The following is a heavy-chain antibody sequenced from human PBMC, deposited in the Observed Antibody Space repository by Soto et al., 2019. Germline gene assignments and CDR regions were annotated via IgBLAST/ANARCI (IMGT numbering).Heavy chain of an antibody. D-gene: IGHD6-13*01. J-gene: IGHJ5*02. Sequence: EVQLVESGGGLVKPGGSLRLSCAASGFTFSDFTMNWVRQAPGKGLQWVSSISSGGSFISYADSVRGRFTISRDNAKNSPYLQVDSLRAEDTAVFFCARGSRRTFDPWGQGTLVTVSS. CDR1: GFTFSDFT. V-gene: IGHV3-21*01. CDR3: ARGSRRTFDP. CDR2: ISSGGSFI.